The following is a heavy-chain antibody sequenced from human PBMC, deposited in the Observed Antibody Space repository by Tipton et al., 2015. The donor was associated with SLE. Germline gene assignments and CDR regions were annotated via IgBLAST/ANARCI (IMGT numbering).Heavy chain of an antibody. CDR3: ARVGGGYSSGWYDY. V-gene: IGHV4-34*01. CDR2: ISHSGST. Sequence: GLVKPSETLSLTCAVYGGSFTGFYWSWIRQSPGKGLEWIGEISHSGSTNYNPSLKSRVTISVDTSKNQFSLYLTSVTAADTAVYYCARVGGGYSSGWYDYWGQGTLVTVSS. CDR1: GGSFTGFY. D-gene: IGHD6-19*01. J-gene: IGHJ4*02.